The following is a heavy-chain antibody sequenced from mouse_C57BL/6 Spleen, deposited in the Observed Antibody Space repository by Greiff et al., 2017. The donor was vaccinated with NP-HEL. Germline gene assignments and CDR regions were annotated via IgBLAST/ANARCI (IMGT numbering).Heavy chain of an antibody. D-gene: IGHD2-5*01. CDR1: GYTFTDYN. CDR2: INPNNGGT. CDR3: ARGLSAYYSNYDAMDY. J-gene: IGHJ4*01. Sequence: EVQLQQSGPELVKPGASVKIPCKASGYTFTDYNMDWVKQSHGKSLEWIGDINPNNGGTIYNQKFKGKATLTVDKSSSTAYMELRSLTSEDTAVYYCARGLSAYYSNYDAMDYWGQGTSVTVSS. V-gene: IGHV1-18*01.